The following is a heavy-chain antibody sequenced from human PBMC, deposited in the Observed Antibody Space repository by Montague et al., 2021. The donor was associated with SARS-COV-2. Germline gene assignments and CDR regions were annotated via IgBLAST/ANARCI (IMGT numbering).Heavy chain of an antibody. V-gene: IGHV4-59*01. CDR1: GGSMRRYY. CDR2: IYDSGGA. D-gene: IGHD3-3*01. Sequence: SGTLSLTCTISGGSMRRYYWTWIRQLPGKELEWIGSIYDSGGARYNPSLKSRVSISVDASKNQFSLRVTSVTAADTAVYFCARRGTGNYEILDYWGQGILVTVSS. J-gene: IGHJ4*02. CDR3: ARRGTGNYEILDY.